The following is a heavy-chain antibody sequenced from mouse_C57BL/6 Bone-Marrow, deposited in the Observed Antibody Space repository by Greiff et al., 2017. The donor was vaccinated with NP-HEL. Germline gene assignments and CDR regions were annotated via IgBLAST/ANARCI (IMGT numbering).Heavy chain of an antibody. J-gene: IGHJ1*03. D-gene: IGHD1-1*01. CDR1: GYTFTSYG. CDR3: ARSSLITTVVDWYFDV. V-gene: IGHV1-81*01. CDR2: IYPRSGNT. Sequence: VQLVESGAELARPGASVKLPCKASGYTFTSYGISWVKQRTGQGLEWIGEIYPRSGNTYYTEKFKGKATLTADNSSSPAYMELRSLTSEDSAVYFCARSSLITTVVDWYFDVWGTGTTVTVSS.